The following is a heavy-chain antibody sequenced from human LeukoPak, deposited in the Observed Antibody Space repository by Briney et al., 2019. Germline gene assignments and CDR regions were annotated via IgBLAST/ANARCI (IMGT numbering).Heavy chain of an antibody. CDR3: ARDPNSAL. J-gene: IGHJ4*02. CDR2: IYTSGST. Sequence: SETLSLTCTVSGGSISNSYWSWIRQPAGKGLEWIGRIYTSGSTNYNYKPSLKSRVTMSVDTSKNQFSLKLSSVTAADTAVYYCARDPNSALWGRGTLVTVSS. CDR1: GGSISNSY. V-gene: IGHV4-4*07. D-gene: IGHD2-21*01.